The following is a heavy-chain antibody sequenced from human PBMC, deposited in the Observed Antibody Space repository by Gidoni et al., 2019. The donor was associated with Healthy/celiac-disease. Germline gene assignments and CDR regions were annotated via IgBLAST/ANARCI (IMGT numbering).Heavy chain of an antibody. J-gene: IGHJ6*03. V-gene: IGHV3-23*01. CDR1: GFTFSSYA. D-gene: IGHD1-26*01. CDR2: ISGSGGST. Sequence: EVQLLESGGGLVQPGGSLRLSCAASGFTFSSYAMSWVRQAPGKGLEWVSAISGSGGSTYYADSVKGRFTISRDNSKNTLYLQMNSLRAEDTAVYYCAKVSGSYYFYYYYYMDVWGKGTTVTVSS. CDR3: AKVSGSYYFYYYYYMDV.